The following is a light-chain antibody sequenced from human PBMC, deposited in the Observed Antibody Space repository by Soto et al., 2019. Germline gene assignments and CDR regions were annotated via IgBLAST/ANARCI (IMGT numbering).Light chain of an antibody. Sequence: EIGLTQSPGTLSLSPGERATLSCRASQSVSSSYLAWYQQKPGQAPRLLIYGASSRATGIPDRFSGSGSGTDFTLTISRLEPEDFAVYYCQQYGRSPAFGGGTKVEIK. CDR1: QSVSSSY. J-gene: IGKJ4*01. CDR3: QQYGRSPA. V-gene: IGKV3-20*01. CDR2: GAS.